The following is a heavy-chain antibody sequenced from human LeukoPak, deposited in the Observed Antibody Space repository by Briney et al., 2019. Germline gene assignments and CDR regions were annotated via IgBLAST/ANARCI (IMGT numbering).Heavy chain of an antibody. CDR1: GYTFTVYY. V-gene: IGHV1-2*02. D-gene: IGHD6-19*01. Sequence: GASVKVSFNASGYTFTVYYIHWVRQAPGQGLEWMGWINPNSGGTNSAQKFQGRVTMTRARSISTAYMELRTLNSDDTAVYYCARTFYRFSSTFDYWGQGTLVTVSS. CDR3: ARTFYRFSSTFDY. J-gene: IGHJ4*02. CDR2: INPNSGGT.